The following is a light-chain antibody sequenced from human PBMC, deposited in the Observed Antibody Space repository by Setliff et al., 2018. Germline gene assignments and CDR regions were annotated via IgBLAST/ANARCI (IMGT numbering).Light chain of an antibody. CDR1: SSDIGGYNS. J-gene: IGLJ3*02. Sequence: QSVLAQPASVSGSPGQSITISCTGTSSDIGGYNSVSWYQQHPGKAPKLMIYDVDNRSSGVSNRFSGSKSGSTASLTISGLQADDEADYHCCSHTRSSTGVFGGGTKVTVL. V-gene: IGLV2-14*01. CDR2: DVD. CDR3: CSHTRSSTGV.